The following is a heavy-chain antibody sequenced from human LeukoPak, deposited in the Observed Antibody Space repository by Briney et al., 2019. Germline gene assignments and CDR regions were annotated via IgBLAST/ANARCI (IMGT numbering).Heavy chain of an antibody. J-gene: IGHJ6*03. CDR1: GGSISSYY. V-gene: IGHV4-59*01. D-gene: IGHD5-18*01. Sequence: SETLSLTCTVSGGSISSYYWSWIRQPPGKGLEWIGYIYYSGSTNYNPSLKSRVTISVDTSKNQFSLKLSSVTAADTAVYYCARVDTAMASRGPAYYYYYYMDVWGEGTTVTVSS. CDR2: IYYSGST. CDR3: ARVDTAMASRGPAYYYYYYMDV.